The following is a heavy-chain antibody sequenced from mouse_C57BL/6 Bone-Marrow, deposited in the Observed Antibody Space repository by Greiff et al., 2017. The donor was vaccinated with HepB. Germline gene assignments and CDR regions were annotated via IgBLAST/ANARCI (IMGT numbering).Heavy chain of an antibody. D-gene: IGHD1-1*01. CDR2: IDPENGDT. V-gene: IGHV14-4*01. CDR3: TTEDGSSYENFDY. Sequence: VQLKESGAELVRPGASVKLSCTASGFNIKDDYMHWVKQRPEQGLEWIGWIDPENGDTEYASKFQGKATITADTSSNTAYLQLSSRTSEDTAVYYCTTEDGSSYENFDYGGQGTTLTVSS. J-gene: IGHJ2*01. CDR1: GFNIKDDY.